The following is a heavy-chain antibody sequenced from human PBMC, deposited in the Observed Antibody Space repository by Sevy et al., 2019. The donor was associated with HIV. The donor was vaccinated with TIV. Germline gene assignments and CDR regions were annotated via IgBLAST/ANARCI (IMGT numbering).Heavy chain of an antibody. Sequence: SQTLSLTCAISGDSVSSNIAAWNWIRQSPSRGLEWLGRTHYRSKWYNDYAVSVKGRITINPDTSKNQFSLLVNSVTPEETAVYYCARACCSSDRVGVLGAFDFWGQGTMVTVSS. CDR3: ARACCSSDRVGVLGAFDF. D-gene: IGHD2-2*01. CDR2: THYRSKWYN. CDR1: GDSVSSNIAA. V-gene: IGHV6-1*01. J-gene: IGHJ3*01.